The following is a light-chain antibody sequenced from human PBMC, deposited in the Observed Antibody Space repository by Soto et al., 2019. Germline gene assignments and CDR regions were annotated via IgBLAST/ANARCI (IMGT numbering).Light chain of an antibody. J-gene: IGKJ5*01. CDR1: QSVSSSY. CDR3: QQYGGSIT. CDR2: GAS. V-gene: IGKV3-20*01. Sequence: VLTQSPNTLSLSPGERATLSCRASQSVSSSYLAWYQQKPGQAPRLLIYGASSRATGIPDRFSGSGSGTDFTLTISRLEPEDFAVYYCQQYGGSITFGQGTRLEIK.